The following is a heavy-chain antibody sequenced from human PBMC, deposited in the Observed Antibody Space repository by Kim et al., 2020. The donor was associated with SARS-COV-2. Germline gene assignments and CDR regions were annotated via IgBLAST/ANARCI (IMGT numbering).Heavy chain of an antibody. CDR2: IIPIFGTA. CDR1: GGTFSSYA. V-gene: IGHV1-69*13. Sequence: SVKVSCKASGGTFSSYAISWVRQAPGQGLEWMGGIIPIFGTANYAQKFQGRVTITADESTSTAYMELSSLRSEDTAVYYCARDRSSDRTLVDYWGQGTLVTVSS. CDR3: ARDRSSDRTLVDY. D-gene: IGHD3-22*01. J-gene: IGHJ4*02.